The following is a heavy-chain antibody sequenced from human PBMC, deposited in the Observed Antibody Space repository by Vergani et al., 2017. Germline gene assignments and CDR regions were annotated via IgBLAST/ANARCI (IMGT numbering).Heavy chain of an antibody. J-gene: IGHJ3*02. CDR1: GGTFSSYA. Sequence: QVQLVQSGAEVKKPGSSVKVSCKASGGTFSSYAISWVRQAPGQGLEWMGWIIHIFGTANYAQKFQGRVTLTADESTSTAYMELSSLRSEDTAVYYCAGEIMITLGGPEARDACDIWGQGTMVTVSS. V-gene: IGHV1-69*01. CDR3: AGEIMITLGGPEARDACDI. D-gene: IGHD3-16*01. CDR2: IIHIFGTA.